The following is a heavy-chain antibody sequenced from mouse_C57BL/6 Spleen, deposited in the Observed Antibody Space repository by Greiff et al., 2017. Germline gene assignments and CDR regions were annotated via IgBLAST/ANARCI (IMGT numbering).Heavy chain of an antibody. J-gene: IGHJ1*03. V-gene: IGHV5-16*01. D-gene: IGHD1-1*01. CDR3: ARPSTDWYFDV. CDR2: INYDGSST. CDR1: GFTFSDYY. Sequence: EVMLVESEGGLVQPGSSMKLSCTASGFTFSDYYMAWVRQVPEKGLEWVANINYDGSSTYYLDSLKSRFIISRDNAKNILYLQMSSLKSEDTATYYCARPSTDWYFDVWGTGTTVTVSS.